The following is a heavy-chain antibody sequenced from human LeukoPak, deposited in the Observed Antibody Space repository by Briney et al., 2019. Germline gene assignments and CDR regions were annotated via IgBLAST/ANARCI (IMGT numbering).Heavy chain of an antibody. D-gene: IGHD3-22*01. J-gene: IGHJ4*02. CDR2: ISWNSGSI. CDR1: GFTFDDYA. V-gene: IGHV3-9*01. CDR3: AREVIYYYDGSGYYLPPDY. Sequence: GGSLRLSCAASGFTFDDYAMHWVRHAPGKGLEWVSGISWNSGSIGYADSVKGRFTISRDNAKNSLYLQMNSLRAEDTALYYCAREVIYYYDGSGYYLPPDYWGQGTLVTVSS.